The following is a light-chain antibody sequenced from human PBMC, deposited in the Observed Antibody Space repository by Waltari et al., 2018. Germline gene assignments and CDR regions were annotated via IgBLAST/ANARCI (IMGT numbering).Light chain of an antibody. Sequence: EIVITQSLATLSVSPGERATLSCRASQSVNSNLAWYQQKSGQAPRLLIYGASTRATGLPARFSGSGSGTDFTLTISSLQSEDLAVYYCQQYNNWPWTFGQGTKVEIK. CDR1: QSVNSN. CDR2: GAS. CDR3: QQYNNWPWT. V-gene: IGKV3-15*01. J-gene: IGKJ1*01.